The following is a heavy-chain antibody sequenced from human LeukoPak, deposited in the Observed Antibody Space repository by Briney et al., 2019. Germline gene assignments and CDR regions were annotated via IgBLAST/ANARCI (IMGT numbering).Heavy chain of an antibody. V-gene: IGHV3-30*19. CDR1: GFPFSSYG. J-gene: IGHJ4*02. CDR2: ISYDGSNK. CDR3: ARDYTVTGYFDY. Sequence: GGSLRLSCAASGFPFSSYGLHWVRQAPGKGLEWVAVISYDGSNKYYADSVKGRFTISRDNSKNTLYLQMNSLRAEDTAVYYCARDYTVTGYFDYWGQGTLVTVSS. D-gene: IGHD4-17*01.